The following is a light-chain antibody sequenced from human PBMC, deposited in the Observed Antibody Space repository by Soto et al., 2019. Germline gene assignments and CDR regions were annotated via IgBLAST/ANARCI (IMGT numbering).Light chain of an antibody. V-gene: IGLV2-14*03. J-gene: IGLJ2*01. CDR2: EVT. Sequence: QSALTQTASVSGSPGQSITISCTGTSSDVGGYNFVSWYQQHPGKAPKLIIHEVTNRPSGVSTRFSGSKSGNTASLTISGLQAEDEAVYYCSSYSSSTTLVLFGGGTKLTVL. CDR3: SSYSSSTTLVL. CDR1: SSDVGGYNF.